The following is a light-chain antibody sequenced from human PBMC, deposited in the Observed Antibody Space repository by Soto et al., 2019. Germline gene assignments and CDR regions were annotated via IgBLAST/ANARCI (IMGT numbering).Light chain of an antibody. J-gene: IGKJ2*01. V-gene: IGKV3D-20*01. CDR2: DAS. CDR1: QSVSSIY. Sequence: EIVLTQSPATLSLSPGERATLTCGASQSVSSIYLAWYQQKPGLAPRLLIYDASSRATGIPDRFSGSGSGTDFTLTISRLEPVDFAVYYCQQYGSLPRTFGQGTKLEIK. CDR3: QQYGSLPRT.